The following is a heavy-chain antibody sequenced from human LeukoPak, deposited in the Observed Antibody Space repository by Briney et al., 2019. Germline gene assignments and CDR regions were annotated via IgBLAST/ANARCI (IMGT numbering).Heavy chain of an antibody. CDR1: SLTFSSYS. CDR2: ISSSSSTI. D-gene: IGHD3-10*01. CDR3: TTDMELTDYYHYYGMDV. Sequence: PGGSLRLSCAASSLTFSSYSVNCVRQAPGKGLEWVSYISSSSSTIYYADSVKGRFTISRDNAKNSLYLQMNSLRDEDTAVYYCTTDMELTDYYHYYGMDVWGQGTTVTVSS. J-gene: IGHJ6*02. V-gene: IGHV3-48*02.